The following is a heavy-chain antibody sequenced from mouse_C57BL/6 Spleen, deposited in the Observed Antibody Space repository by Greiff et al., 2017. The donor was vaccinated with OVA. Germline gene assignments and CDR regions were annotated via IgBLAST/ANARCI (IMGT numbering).Heavy chain of an antibody. D-gene: IGHD3-3*01. CDR3: ARETELSSAMDY. J-gene: IGHJ4*01. CDR1: GFTFSDYY. V-gene: IGHV5-16*01. Sequence: EVMLVESEGGLVQPGSSMKLSCTASGFTFSDYYMAWVRQVPEKGLEWVANINYDGSCTYYLDSLQSRFIISRDNAKNILYLHMSSLKSEDTATYYCARETELSSAMDYWGQGTSVTVSS. CDR2: INYDGSCT.